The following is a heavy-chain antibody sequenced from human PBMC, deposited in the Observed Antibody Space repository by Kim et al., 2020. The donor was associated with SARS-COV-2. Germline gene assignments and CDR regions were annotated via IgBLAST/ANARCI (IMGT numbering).Heavy chain of an antibody. J-gene: IGHJ4*02. V-gene: IGHV3-64D*09. CDR1: GFTFSSYA. CDR2: ISSNGGST. Sequence: GGSLRLSCSASGFTFSSYAMHWVRQAPGKGLEYVSAISSNGGSTYYADSVKGRFTISRDNSKNTLYLQMSSLRAEDTAVYYCVKADLGYCSSTSCYPFDYWGQGTLVTVSS. CDR3: VKADLGYCSSTSCYPFDY. D-gene: IGHD2-2*01.